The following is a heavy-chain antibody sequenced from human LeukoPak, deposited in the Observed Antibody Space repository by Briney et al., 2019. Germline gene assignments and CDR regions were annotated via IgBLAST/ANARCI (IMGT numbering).Heavy chain of an antibody. D-gene: IGHD3-22*01. V-gene: IGHV3-21*01. J-gene: IGHJ4*02. Sequence: PGGSLRLSCAASGFTFSSYSMNWVRQAPGKGLEWVSSISSSSSCIYYADSVKGRFTISRDNAKNSLYLQMNSLRAEDTAVYYCASFGYDSSGYYDYWGQGTLVTVSS. CDR2: ISSSSSCI. CDR1: GFTFSSYS. CDR3: ASFGYDSSGYYDY.